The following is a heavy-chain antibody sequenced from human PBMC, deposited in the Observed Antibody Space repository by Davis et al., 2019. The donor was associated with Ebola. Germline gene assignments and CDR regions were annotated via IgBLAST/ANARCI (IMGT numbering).Heavy chain of an antibody. CDR3: ARGGYCSSSDCYGSWGMDV. D-gene: IGHD2-2*01. J-gene: IGHJ6*04. CDR2: IGTAEDS. V-gene: IGHV3-13*01. CDR1: DFALSTYD. Sequence: GESLKISCAASDFALSTYDMHWVRQPAGEGLEWVATIGTAEDSYYADSMKGRFTVSRENAKNSFYLQINSLRAGDTAVYYCARGGYCSSSDCYGSWGMDVWGKGTTVTVSS.